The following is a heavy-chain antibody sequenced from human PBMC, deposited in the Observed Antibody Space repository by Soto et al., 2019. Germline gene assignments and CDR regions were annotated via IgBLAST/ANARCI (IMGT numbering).Heavy chain of an antibody. V-gene: IGHV3-7*01. J-gene: IGHJ4*02. CDR3: ARDINDYGDYVDSY. CDR1: GFTFSSYW. CDR2: IKQDGSEK. D-gene: IGHD4-17*01. Sequence: EVQLVESGGGLVQPGGSLRLSCAASGFTFSSYWMSWVRQAPGKGLEWVANIKQDGSEKYYVDSVKGRFTISRDNAKNALYLQMNIMRAEDTAVYYCARDINDYGDYVDSYWGQGTLVTVSS.